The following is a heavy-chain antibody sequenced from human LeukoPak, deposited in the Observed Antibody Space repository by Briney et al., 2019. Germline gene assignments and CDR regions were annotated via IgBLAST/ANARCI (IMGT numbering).Heavy chain of an antibody. V-gene: IGHV3-30*02. CDR3: AKARDGYNPFFDY. J-gene: IGHJ4*02. CDR2: IRYDGSNK. D-gene: IGHD5-24*01. Sequence: GGSLRLSCAASGFTFSSYGMHWARQAPGKGLEWVAFIRYDGSNKYYADSVKGRFTISRDNSKNTLYLQMNSLRAEDTAVYYCAKARDGYNPFFDYWGQGTLVTVSS. CDR1: GFTFSSYG.